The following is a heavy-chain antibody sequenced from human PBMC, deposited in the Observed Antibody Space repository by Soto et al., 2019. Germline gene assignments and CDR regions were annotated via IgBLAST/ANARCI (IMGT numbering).Heavy chain of an antibody. J-gene: IGHJ4*02. CDR1: GFSLSTSGVG. V-gene: IGHV2-5*02. D-gene: IGHD3-10*01. Sequence: QITLKESGPTLVKPTQTLTLTCTFSGFSLSTSGVGVGWIRQPPGKVLEWLALIYWDDDKRYSPSLKSRLTITKHTSKIQVVLTMTKMDPVDTATYSCARPANDGSAGYWGQGTLVTVSS. CDR2: IYWDDDK. CDR3: ARPANDGSAGY.